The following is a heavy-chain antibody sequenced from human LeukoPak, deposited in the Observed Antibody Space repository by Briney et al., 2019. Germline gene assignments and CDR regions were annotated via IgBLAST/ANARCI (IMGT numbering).Heavy chain of an antibody. CDR3: ARLNVSRYYFDY. J-gene: IGHJ4*02. D-gene: IGHD1-1*01. CDR2: INHSGST. CDR1: GGSFSGYH. Sequence: SETLSLTCAVYGGSFSGYHWSWIRQPPGKGLEWIGEINHSGSTNYNPSLKSRVTISVDTSKNQFSLKLSSVTAADTAVYYCARLNVSRYYFDYWGQGTLVTVSS. V-gene: IGHV4-34*01.